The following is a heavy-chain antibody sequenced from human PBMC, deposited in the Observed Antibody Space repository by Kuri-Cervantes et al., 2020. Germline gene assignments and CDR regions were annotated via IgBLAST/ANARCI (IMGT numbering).Heavy chain of an antibody. CDR3: AKEMRYAFFYGMDV. Sequence: GESLKISCAASGFTFSSYAMSWVRQAPGKGLEWVSAISGSGGSTYYADSVKGRFTISRDNSQNTLFLQMNSLRAEDTAVYYCAKEMRYAFFYGMDVWGQGTTVTVSS. D-gene: IGHD3-16*01. V-gene: IGHV3-23*01. CDR1: GFTFSSYA. CDR2: ISGSGGST. J-gene: IGHJ6*02.